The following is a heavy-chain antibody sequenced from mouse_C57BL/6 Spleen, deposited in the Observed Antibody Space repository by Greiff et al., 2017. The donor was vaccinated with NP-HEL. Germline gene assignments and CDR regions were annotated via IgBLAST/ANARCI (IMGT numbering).Heavy chain of an antibody. J-gene: IGHJ3*01. CDR1: GYTFTDYY. Sequence: VQLQQSGPVLVKPGASVKMSCKASGYTFTDYYMNWVKQSHGKSLEWIGVINPYNGGTSYNQKFKGEATLTVDKSSSTAYMELNSLTSEDSAVYYCARDDYDVWFAYWGQGTLVTVSA. CDR2: INPYNGGT. D-gene: IGHD2-4*01. V-gene: IGHV1-19*01. CDR3: ARDDYDVWFAY.